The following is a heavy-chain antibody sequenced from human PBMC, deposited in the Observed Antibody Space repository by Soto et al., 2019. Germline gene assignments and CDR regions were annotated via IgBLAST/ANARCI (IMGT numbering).Heavy chain of an antibody. V-gene: IGHV4-39*07. Sequence: SETLSLTCTVSGASISSSNLYWGWFRQPPGEGLEWIGEINHSGSTNYNPSLKSRVTISVDTSKNQFSLKLSSVTAADTAVYYCASGLGYCSGGSCYSNYYFDYWGQGTLVTVSS. CDR2: INHSGST. CDR1: GASISSSNLY. CDR3: ASGLGYCSGGSCYSNYYFDY. J-gene: IGHJ4*02. D-gene: IGHD2-15*01.